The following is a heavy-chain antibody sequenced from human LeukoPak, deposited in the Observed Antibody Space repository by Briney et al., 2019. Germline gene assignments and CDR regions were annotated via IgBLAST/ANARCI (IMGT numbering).Heavy chain of an antibody. V-gene: IGHV3-23*01. CDR2: ITGSGGGT. Sequence: GGSLRLSCAASGFTFSGHAMGWVRQAPGKGLEWVSSITGSGGGTYYGGSVKGRFTISRDNSMNTLFLQMNSLRAEDTAVYYCAKDGGGSLEWLPPMDVWGQGTTVTVSS. CDR3: AKDGGGSLEWLPPMDV. D-gene: IGHD3-3*01. J-gene: IGHJ6*02. CDR1: GFTFSGHA.